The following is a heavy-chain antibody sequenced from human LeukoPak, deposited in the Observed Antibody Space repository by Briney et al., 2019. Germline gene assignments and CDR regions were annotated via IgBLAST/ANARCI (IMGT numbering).Heavy chain of an antibody. V-gene: IGHV3-20*01. J-gene: IGHJ5*02. D-gene: IGHD6-13*01. CDR3: ARASDSSSFNNWFDP. CDR1: GFTFDNYG. Sequence: GGSLRLSCAAPGFTFDNYGMSWVRQAPGKGLEWVSGINWRGDSASYADSVKGRFTISRDNAKNSLYLQMDGLRAEDTALYHCARASDSSSFNNWFDPWGQGTLVTVSS. CDR2: INWRGDSA.